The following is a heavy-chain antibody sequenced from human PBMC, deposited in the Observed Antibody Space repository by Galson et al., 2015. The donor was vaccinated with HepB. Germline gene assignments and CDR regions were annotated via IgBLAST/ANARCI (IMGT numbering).Heavy chain of an antibody. CDR3: STLPPGFNTTCFRRGFEY. CDR2: FDPKDGKL. J-gene: IGHJ4*02. CDR1: GYTLIELS. Sequence: SVKVSCKVSGYTLIELSIHWVRQAAGKGPEWMGGFDPKDGKLIYAQRFRDRITFTEEPSTVTAYMELSSLRSEDTAVYYCSTLPPGFNTTCFRRGFEYWGQGALVTVTS. D-gene: IGHD2-2*01. V-gene: IGHV1-24*01.